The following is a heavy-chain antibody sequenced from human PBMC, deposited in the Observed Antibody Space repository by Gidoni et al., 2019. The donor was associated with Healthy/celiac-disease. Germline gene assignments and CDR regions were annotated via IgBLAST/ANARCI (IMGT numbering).Heavy chain of an antibody. CDR3: ARDSFDILTGYYRYCDY. D-gene: IGHD3-9*01. CDR2: IKQDGSEK. CDR1: GFTFRSYW. V-gene: IGHV3-7*03. Sequence: EVQLVESGGGLVQPGGSLSLSCAASGFTFRSYWMSWVRQAPGKGLEWVANIKQDGSEKYYVDSVKGRFTISRDNAKNSLYLQMNSLRAEDTAVYYCARDSFDILTGYYRYCDYWGQGTLVTVSS. J-gene: IGHJ4*02.